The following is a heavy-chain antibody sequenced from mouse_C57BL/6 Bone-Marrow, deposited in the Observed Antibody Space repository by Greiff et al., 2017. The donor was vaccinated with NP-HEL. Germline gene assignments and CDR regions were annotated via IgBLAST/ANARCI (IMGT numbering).Heavy chain of an antibody. J-gene: IGHJ4*01. CDR1: GFTFSSYG. Sequence: EVKLMESGGDLVKPGGSLKLSCAASGFTFSSYGMSWVRQTPDKRLEWVATISSGGSYTYYPDSVKGRFTISRDNAKNTLYLQMSSLKSEDTAMYYCARPYLLWLRRGAMDYWGQGTSVTVSS. D-gene: IGHD2-2*01. CDR2: ISSGGSYT. CDR3: ARPYLLWLRRGAMDY. V-gene: IGHV5-6*01.